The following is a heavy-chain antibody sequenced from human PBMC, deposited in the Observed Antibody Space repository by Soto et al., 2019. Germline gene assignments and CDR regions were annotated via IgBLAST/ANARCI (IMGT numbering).Heavy chain of an antibody. V-gene: IGHV4-34*01. Sequence: SETLSLTCAVYGGSFSGYYWSWIRQPPGKGLEWIGEINHSGSTNYNPSLKSRVTISVDTSKNQFSLKLSSVTAADTAVYYCARGKEGDYYYYGMDVWGQETTVTVSS. D-gene: IGHD3-16*01. J-gene: IGHJ6*02. CDR1: GGSFSGYY. CDR2: INHSGST. CDR3: ARGKEGDYYYYGMDV.